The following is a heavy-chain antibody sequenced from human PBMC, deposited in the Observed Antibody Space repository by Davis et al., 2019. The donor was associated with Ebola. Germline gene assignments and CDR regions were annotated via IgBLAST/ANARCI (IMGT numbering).Heavy chain of an antibody. Sequence: PGGSLRLSCAASGFTFSNYAMSWVRQAPGKGLEWVSGISGNGISTYYADSVKGRFTISRDKSKSTLYLQMNSLRAEDTAVYYCARRHQRGYSGYDYLSVGYYYYYGMDVWGQGTTVTVSS. D-gene: IGHD5-12*01. CDR1: GFTFSNYA. J-gene: IGHJ6*02. CDR3: ARRHQRGYSGYDYLSVGYYYYYGMDV. V-gene: IGHV3-23*01. CDR2: ISGNGIST.